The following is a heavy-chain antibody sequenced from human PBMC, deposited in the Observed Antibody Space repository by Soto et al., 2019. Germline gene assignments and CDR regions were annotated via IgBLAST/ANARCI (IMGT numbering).Heavy chain of an antibody. Sequence: ASVKVSCKASGGTFSSYAISWVRQAPGQGLEWMGGIIPIFGTANYAQKFQGRVTITADESTSTAYMELSSLRSEDTAVYYCARSSSNCSGGSCYSADYYYGMDVWGQGTTVTVSS. CDR2: IIPIFGTA. D-gene: IGHD2-15*01. CDR3: ARSSSNCSGGSCYSADYYYGMDV. J-gene: IGHJ6*02. CDR1: GGTFSSYA. V-gene: IGHV1-69*13.